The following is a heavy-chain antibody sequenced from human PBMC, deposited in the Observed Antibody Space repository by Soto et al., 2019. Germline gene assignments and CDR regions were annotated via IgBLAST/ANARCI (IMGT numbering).Heavy chain of an antibody. Sequence: EVQLVESGGGLVQPGGSLRLSCAASAFTFCSSWMSWVRQAPGKGLEWVANIKQDGSEKYYVDSVKGRFTISRDNAKNSRYLQMNSLRAEATAVYYCARPYGSGSYPLDYFDYWGQGTLVTVSS. J-gene: IGHJ4*02. D-gene: IGHD3-10*01. CDR1: AFTFCSSW. CDR2: IKQDGSEK. CDR3: ARPYGSGSYPLDYFDY. V-gene: IGHV3-7*01.